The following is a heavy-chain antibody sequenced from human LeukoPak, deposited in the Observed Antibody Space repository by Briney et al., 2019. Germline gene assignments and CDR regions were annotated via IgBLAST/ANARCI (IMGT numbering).Heavy chain of an antibody. J-gene: IGHJ4*02. CDR2: ISSSSSTI. CDR1: GFTFSSYS. CDR3: ARDLRYDSSGYPDY. Sequence: PGGSLRLSCAASGFTFSSYSMNWVRQAPGKGLEWVSYISSSSSTIYYADSVKGRFTNSRDNAKNSLYLQMNSLRDEDTAVYYCARDLRYDSSGYPDYWGQGTLVTVSS. D-gene: IGHD3-22*01. V-gene: IGHV3-48*02.